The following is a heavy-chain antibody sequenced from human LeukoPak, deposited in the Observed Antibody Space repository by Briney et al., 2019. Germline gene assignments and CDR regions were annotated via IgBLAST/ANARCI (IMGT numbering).Heavy chain of an antibody. CDR2: IYYSGST. Sequence: SETLSLTCTVSGGSISSSSYYWGWIRQPPGKGLVWIGSIYYSGSTYYNPSLKSRVTISVDTSKNQFSLKLSSVTAADTAVYYCARDGIWEDAFDIWGQGTMVTVSS. J-gene: IGHJ3*02. V-gene: IGHV4-39*07. CDR3: ARDGIWEDAFDI. CDR1: GGSISSSSYY. D-gene: IGHD2-15*01.